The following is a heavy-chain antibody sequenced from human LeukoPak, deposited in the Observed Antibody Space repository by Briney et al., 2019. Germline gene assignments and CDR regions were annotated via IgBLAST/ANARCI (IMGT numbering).Heavy chain of an antibody. CDR3: AKDPPSNYGDYVAPFDY. V-gene: IGHV3-23*01. D-gene: IGHD4-17*01. Sequence: GGSLRLSCAASGFTFSSYAMSWVRQAPGKGLEWVSAISGSGGSTYYADSVKGRFTISRDNSKNTLYLQMNSLRAEDTAVYYCAKDPPSNYGDYVAPFDYWGQGTLVTVSS. CDR2: ISGSGGST. CDR1: GFTFSSYA. J-gene: IGHJ4*02.